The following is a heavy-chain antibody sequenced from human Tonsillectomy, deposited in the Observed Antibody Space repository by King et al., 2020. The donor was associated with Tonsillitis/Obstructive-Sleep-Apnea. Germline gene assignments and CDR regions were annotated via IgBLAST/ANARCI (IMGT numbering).Heavy chain of an antibody. CDR3: ARGDIVVIPAATHFDY. D-gene: IGHD2-2*01. CDR2: ISYDGSRK. Sequence: VQLVESGGGVVQPGRSLRLSCAASGFTFSTYAMHWVRQAPGKGLEWVAVISYDGSRKHNADSVKGRFTISRDNSKKTLYLQMNSLRAEDTAVYYCARGDIVVIPAATHFDYWGQGTLVTVSS. V-gene: IGHV3-30*04. CDR1: GFTFSTYA. J-gene: IGHJ4*02.